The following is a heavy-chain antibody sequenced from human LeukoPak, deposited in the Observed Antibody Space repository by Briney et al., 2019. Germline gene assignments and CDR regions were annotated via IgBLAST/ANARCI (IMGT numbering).Heavy chain of an antibody. Sequence: GGSLRLSCAASGFAFSIYWMSWVRQAPGKGLEWVSYISSSGSTIYYADSAKGRFTISRDNAKNSLYLQMNSLRAEDTAVYYCASLPGSGSYVLPFDYWGQGTLVTVSS. V-gene: IGHV3-48*04. CDR3: ASLPGSGSYVLPFDY. CDR1: GFAFSIYW. J-gene: IGHJ4*02. CDR2: ISSSGSTI. D-gene: IGHD1-26*01.